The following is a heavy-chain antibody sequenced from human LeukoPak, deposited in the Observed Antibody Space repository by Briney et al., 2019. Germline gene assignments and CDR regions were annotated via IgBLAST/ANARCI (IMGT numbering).Heavy chain of an antibody. J-gene: IGHJ4*02. V-gene: IGHV1-18*04. D-gene: IGHD1-26*01. CDR3: ARGLTKWELPLLDFDY. CDR2: ISAYNGNT. Sequence: ASVKVSCKASGYTFTGYYMHWVRQAPGQGLEWMGLISAYNGNTNYAQKLQGRVTMTTDTSTSTAYMELRSLRSDDTAVYYCARGLTKWELPLLDFDYWGQGTLVTVSS. CDR1: GYTFTGYY.